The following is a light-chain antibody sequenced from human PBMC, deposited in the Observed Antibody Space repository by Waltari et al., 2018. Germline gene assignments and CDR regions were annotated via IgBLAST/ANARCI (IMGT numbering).Light chain of an antibody. CDR1: QSLLHSDGYTY. J-gene: IGKJ1*01. V-gene: IGKV2-28*01. CDR3: MQALQTWT. Sequence: DIVVTQSPLFLPVTPGEPASISCRSSQSLLHSDGYTYLEWYLQKPGQSPQLLIYLGSNRASGVPDRFSGSGSGTDFTLKISKVEAEDVGVYYCMQALQTWTFGQGTKVEIK. CDR2: LGS.